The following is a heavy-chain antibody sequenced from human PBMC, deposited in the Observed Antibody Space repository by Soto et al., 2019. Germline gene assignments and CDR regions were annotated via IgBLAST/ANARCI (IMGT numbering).Heavy chain of an antibody. CDR1: GFTFSSYW. V-gene: IGHV3-74*01. D-gene: IGHD5-12*01. Sequence: GGSLRLSCAASGFTFSSYWMHWVRQAPGKGLVWVSRINSDGSSTSYADSVKGRFTISRDNAKNTLYLQMNSLRAEDTAVYYCVKVATIFEYYYYYYYMDVWGKGTTVTVSS. J-gene: IGHJ6*03. CDR2: INSDGSST. CDR3: VKVATIFEYYYYYYYMDV.